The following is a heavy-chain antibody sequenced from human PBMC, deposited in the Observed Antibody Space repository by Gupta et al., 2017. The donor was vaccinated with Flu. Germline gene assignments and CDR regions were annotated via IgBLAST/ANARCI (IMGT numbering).Heavy chain of an antibody. D-gene: IGHD2-15*01. J-gene: IGHJ6*02. CDR3: ARDQVLGPATLITSQNIEHYFYYYAMDV. CDR1: GYTFTNYA. V-gene: IGHV1-3*01. CDR2: INAGNGNT. Sequence: QVQLVQSGAEVKKPGASVKVSCKASGYTFTNYAMHWVRQAPGHRLEWMGWINAGNGNTKYSKNFKGRVTITRDTSASTTYMELSSLRSEDTAVYYCARDQVLGPATLITSQNIEHYFYYYAMDVWGQGTTVTVSS.